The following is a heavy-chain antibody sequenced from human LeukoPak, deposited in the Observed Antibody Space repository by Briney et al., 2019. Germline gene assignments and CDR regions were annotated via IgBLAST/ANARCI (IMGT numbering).Heavy chain of an antibody. CDR2: IGYDGSNK. V-gene: IGHV3-33*01. Sequence: GGSLRLSCAASGFTSSSSGIHWVRQAPGKGLEWVAVIGYDGSNKYYADSVQGRFTISRGNSKNTLFLQMNSLRAEDTAVYYCARGVGSTTYYAMDVWGQGTTVTVSS. CDR1: GFTSSSSG. D-gene: IGHD2-2*01. J-gene: IGHJ6*02. CDR3: ARGVGSTTYYAMDV.